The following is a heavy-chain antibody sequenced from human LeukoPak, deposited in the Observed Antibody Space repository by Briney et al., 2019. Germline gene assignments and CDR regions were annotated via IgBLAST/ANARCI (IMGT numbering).Heavy chain of an antibody. Sequence: GGAPRLSCAPPGFTLRSYLMRWVRPAPGEGVEGVANIKQGGSEKYYVDSVKGRFTISRDNAKNSLYLQMNSLRAEDTAVYYCARDMGYSYGYSYFDHWGQGTLVTVSS. D-gene: IGHD5-18*01. V-gene: IGHV3-7*01. CDR3: ARDMGYSYGYSYFDH. J-gene: IGHJ4*02. CDR1: GFTLRSYL. CDR2: IKQGGSEK.